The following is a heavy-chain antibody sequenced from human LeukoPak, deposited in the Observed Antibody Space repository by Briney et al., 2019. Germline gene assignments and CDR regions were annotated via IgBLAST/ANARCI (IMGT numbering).Heavy chain of an antibody. CDR2: IHNSGSS. V-gene: IGHV4-59*08. D-gene: IGHD6-13*01. CDR1: GGSISSYY. Sequence: SETLSPTCTVSGGSISSYYWSWIRQPPEKGLEWIGYIHNSGSSNYNPSLKSRVTTSVDTSKNQFSLKLSSVTAADTAVYYCARHAGSSTSWYDYWGQGTLVTVSS. CDR3: ARHAGSSTSWYDY. J-gene: IGHJ4*02.